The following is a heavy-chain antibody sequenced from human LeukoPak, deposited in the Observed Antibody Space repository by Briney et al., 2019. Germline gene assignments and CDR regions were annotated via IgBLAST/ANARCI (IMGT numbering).Heavy chain of an antibody. CDR2: IYYSGST. Sequence: PSETLSLTCTVSGGSIRSYFWSWIRQPPGKGLEWIGYIYYSGSTNYNPSLKSRVTISVDTSKNQFSLKLSSVTAADTAVYYCARGSDHYDSSGYRYFDLWGRGPLATVSA. CDR1: GGSIRSYF. D-gene: IGHD3-22*01. J-gene: IGHJ2*01. CDR3: ARGSDHYDSSGYRYFDL. V-gene: IGHV4-59*01.